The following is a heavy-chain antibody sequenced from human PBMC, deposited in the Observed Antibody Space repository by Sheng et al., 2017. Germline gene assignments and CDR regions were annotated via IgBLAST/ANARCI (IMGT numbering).Heavy chain of an antibody. CDR3: ASLTRRYCSGGSCLRFDP. CDR1: GGSFSGYY. V-gene: IGHV4-34*01. J-gene: IGHJ5*02. D-gene: IGHD2-15*01. Sequence: QVQLQQWGAGLLKPSETLSLTCAVYGGSFSGYYWSWIRQPPGKGLEWIGEINHSGSTNYNPSLKSRVAMSVDTSKNQFSLKLSSVTAADTAVYYCASLTRRYCSGGSCLRFDPWGQGTLVTVSS. CDR2: INHSGST.